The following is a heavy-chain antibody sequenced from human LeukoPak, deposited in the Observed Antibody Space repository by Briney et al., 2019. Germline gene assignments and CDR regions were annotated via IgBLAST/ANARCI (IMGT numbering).Heavy chain of an antibody. Sequence: PSATLSLTCTVSGGSIRSYYWSWIRQPAGKGLEWIGRIYASGTITYNPSLESRVSMSVDTSKNQFSLNLSSVTAADTALYYCARDSGTTGEVKFDPWGQGTLITVSS. D-gene: IGHD3-10*01. CDR2: IYASGTI. V-gene: IGHV4-4*07. CDR1: GGSIRSYY. CDR3: ARDSGTTGEVKFDP. J-gene: IGHJ5*02.